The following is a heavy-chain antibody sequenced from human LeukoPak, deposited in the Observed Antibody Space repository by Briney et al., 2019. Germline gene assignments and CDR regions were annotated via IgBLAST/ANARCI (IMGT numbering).Heavy chain of an antibody. CDR2: IWYDGSNK. Sequence: GRSLRLSCAASGFTFSSYGMHWVRQAPGKGLEWVAVIWYDGSNKYYADSVKGRFTISRDNSKNTLYLQMNSLRAEDTAVYYCARAPGSTWNVGYFDPWGQGTLVTVSS. D-gene: IGHD1-26*01. CDR3: ARAPGSTWNVGYFDP. J-gene: IGHJ5*02. CDR1: GFTFSSYG. V-gene: IGHV3-33*01.